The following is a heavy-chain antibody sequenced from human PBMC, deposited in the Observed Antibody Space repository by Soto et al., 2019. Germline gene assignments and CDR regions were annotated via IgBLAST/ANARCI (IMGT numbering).Heavy chain of an antibody. J-gene: IGHJ1*01. V-gene: IGHV4-31*03. Sequence: SETLSLTCTVSGGSISSGGYYWSWIRQHPGKGLEWIGYIYYSGSTYYNPSLKSRVTISVDTSKNQFSLKLSSVTAADTAVYYCAQDYYDSSGYYRYFQHWGQGTLVTVS. CDR3: AQDYYDSSGYYRYFQH. D-gene: IGHD3-22*01. CDR1: GGSISSGGYY. CDR2: IYYSGST.